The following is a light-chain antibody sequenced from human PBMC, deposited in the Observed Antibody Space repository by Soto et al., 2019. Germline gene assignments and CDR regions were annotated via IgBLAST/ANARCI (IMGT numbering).Light chain of an antibody. V-gene: IGKV1-5*03. Sequence: DIQMTQSPSTLSASVGDSVTITCRASQMIYTWLAWYQQRPGKAPKLLIYEASSLDVGVPSRFSGSGFGTEFILTISSLQPDDFATYYCQHYGGMWTFGQGTKVDIK. CDR2: EAS. J-gene: IGKJ1*01. CDR3: QHYGGMWT. CDR1: QMIYTW.